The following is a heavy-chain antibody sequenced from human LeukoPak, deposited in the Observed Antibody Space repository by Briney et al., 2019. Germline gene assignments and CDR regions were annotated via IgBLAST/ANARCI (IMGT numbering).Heavy chain of an antibody. CDR1: GGSISSSSYY. J-gene: IGHJ5*02. V-gene: IGHV4-39*01. CDR2: IYYSGST. CDR3: ARQVVVVPAAKGLYYDFWSGLPVYWFDP. Sequence: SETLSLTCTVSGGSISSSSYYWGWIRQPPGKGLEWIGNIYYSGSTYYNPSLKSRVTISIDTSKNQFSLKLSSVTAADTAVYYCARQVVVVPAAKGLYYDFWSGLPVYWFDPWGQGTLVTVSS. D-gene: IGHD2-2*01.